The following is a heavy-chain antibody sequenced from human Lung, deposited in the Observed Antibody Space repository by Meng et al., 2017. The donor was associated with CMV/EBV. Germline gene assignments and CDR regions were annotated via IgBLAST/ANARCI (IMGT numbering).Heavy chain of an antibody. V-gene: IGHV1-18*01. CDR3: ARVEVGITSGDY. CDR2: INAYNGDT. D-gene: IGHD1-26*01. Sequence: QAQLVESGGGVKKPGASVKVSCKAYGYSFTNYGITWVRQAPGKGLEWMGWINAYNGDTNYAQTLQGRVTMTTDTSTSTAYMELRSLRSDDTAVYYCARVEVGITSGDYWGQGTLVTVSS. J-gene: IGHJ4*02. CDR1: GYSFTNYG.